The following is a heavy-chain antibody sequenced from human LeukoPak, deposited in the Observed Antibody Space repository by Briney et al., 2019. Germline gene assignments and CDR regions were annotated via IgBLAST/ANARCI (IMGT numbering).Heavy chain of an antibody. Sequence: PGGSLRLSCAASGFTFSSYSMNWVRQAPGKGLEWVAFIRYDGSNKYYADSVKGRFTISRDNSKNTLYLQMNSLRAEDTAVYYCAKDKEWELSYYFDYWGQGTLVTVSS. CDR2: IRYDGSNK. CDR3: AKDKEWELSYYFDY. CDR1: GFTFSSYS. J-gene: IGHJ4*02. D-gene: IGHD1-26*01. V-gene: IGHV3-30*02.